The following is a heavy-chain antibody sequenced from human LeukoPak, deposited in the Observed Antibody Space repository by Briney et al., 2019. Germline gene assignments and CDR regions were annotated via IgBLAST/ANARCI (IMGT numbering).Heavy chain of an antibody. D-gene: IGHD6-6*01. J-gene: IGHJ4*02. Sequence: PSETLSLTCAVYGGSFSGYYWSWIRQPPGKGLEWIGYIYYTGSTNYNPSLKSRVTTFVDMSKNQFSLRLSSVTAADTAVYYCARHRAYSSSSPFDYWGQGTLVTVSS. V-gene: IGHV4-59*08. CDR1: GGSFSGYY. CDR2: IYYTGST. CDR3: ARHRAYSSSSPFDY.